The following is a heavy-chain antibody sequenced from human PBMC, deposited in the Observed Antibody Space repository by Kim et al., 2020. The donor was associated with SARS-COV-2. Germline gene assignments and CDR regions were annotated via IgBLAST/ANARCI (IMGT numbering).Heavy chain of an antibody. Sequence: ASVKVSCKASGYTFTSYGISWVRQAPGQGLEWMGWISAYNGNTNYAQKLQGRVTMTTDTSTSTAYVELRSLRSDDTAVYYCARDGGIDLSGYSYGYAYYYYYMDVWGKGTTVTVSS. CDR2: ISAYNGNT. D-gene: IGHD5-18*01. CDR1: GYTFTSYG. V-gene: IGHV1-18*01. CDR3: ARDGGIDLSGYSYGYAYYYYYMDV. J-gene: IGHJ6*03.